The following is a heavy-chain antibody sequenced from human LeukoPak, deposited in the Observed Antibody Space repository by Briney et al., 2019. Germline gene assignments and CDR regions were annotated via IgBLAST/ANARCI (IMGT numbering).Heavy chain of an antibody. CDR2: IYTGGST. CDR1: GFTVSSNY. CDR3: AKDLSDTYYDFWSGYIRGMAFDI. J-gene: IGHJ3*02. V-gene: IGHV3-66*01. Sequence: GGSLRLSCAASGFTVSSNYMSWVRQAPGKGLEWVSSIYTGGSTYYAGSVKGRFTISRDNSKNTLYLQMNSLRAEDTAVYYCAKDLSDTYYDFWSGYIRGMAFDIWGQGTIVTVSS. D-gene: IGHD3-3*01.